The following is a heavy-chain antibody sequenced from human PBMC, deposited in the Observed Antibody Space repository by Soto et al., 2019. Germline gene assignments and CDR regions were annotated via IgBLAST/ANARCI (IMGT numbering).Heavy chain of an antibody. V-gene: IGHV4-30-4*01. CDR3: ARESYGSGSYYIDY. CDR1: GGSISSGDYY. D-gene: IGHD3-10*01. CDR2: IYYSGST. Sequence: TLSLTCPVSGGSISSGDYYWSWIRQPPGKGLEWIGYIYYSGSTYYNPSLKSRVTISVDTSKNQFSLKLSSVTAADTAVYHRARESYGSGSYYIDYWGQGTMVTVS. J-gene: IGHJ4*02.